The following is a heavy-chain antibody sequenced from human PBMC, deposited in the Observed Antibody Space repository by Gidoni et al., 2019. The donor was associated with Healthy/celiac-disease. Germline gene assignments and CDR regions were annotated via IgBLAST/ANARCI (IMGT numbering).Heavy chain of an antibody. CDR1: GGSISSGSYY. J-gene: IGHJ6*02. CDR2: IYTSGST. Sequence: QVQLQESGPGLVKPSQTLSLTCTVPGGSISSGSYYWSWIRQPAGKGLEWIGRIYTSGSTNYNPSLKSRVTISVDTSKNQFSLKLSSVTAADTAVYYCARDFYYGMDVWGQGTTVTVSS. V-gene: IGHV4-61*02. CDR3: ARDFYYGMDV.